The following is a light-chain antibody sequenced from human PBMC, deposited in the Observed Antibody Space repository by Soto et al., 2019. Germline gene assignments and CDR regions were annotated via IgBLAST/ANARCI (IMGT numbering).Light chain of an antibody. J-gene: IGKJ4*01. CDR1: QSVSDNY. CDR3: QQYGGSPRVS. V-gene: IGKV3-20*01. CDR2: GAS. Sequence: EIVLTQSPGALSLSPGERATLSCRASQSVSDNYLAWYQQKPGQAPRLLIYGASIRATSIPDRFSGSGSGADFTLTISRLEPEDVAVYYCQQYGGSPRVSFGGGTKVEIK.